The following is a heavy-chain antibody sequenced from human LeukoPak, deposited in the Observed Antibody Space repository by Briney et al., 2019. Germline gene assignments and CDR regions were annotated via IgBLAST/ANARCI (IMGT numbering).Heavy chain of an antibody. CDR1: GFTFSSYA. J-gene: IGHJ4*02. D-gene: IGHD2-2*01. CDR2: ISYDGSNK. CDR3: SLLSYFDY. Sequence: PGGSLRLSCAASGFTFSSYAMHWVRQAPGKGLEWVAVISYDGSNKYYADSVKGRFTISRDNSKNTLYLQMNSLRAEDTAVYYCSLLSYFDYWGQGTLVTVSS. V-gene: IGHV3-30-3*01.